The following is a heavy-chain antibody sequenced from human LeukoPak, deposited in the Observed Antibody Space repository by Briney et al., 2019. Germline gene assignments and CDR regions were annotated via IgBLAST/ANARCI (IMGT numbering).Heavy chain of an antibody. V-gene: IGHV1-69*05. CDR2: IFPIFGTA. CDR1: GGTFSSYA. J-gene: IGHJ4*02. CDR3: ARDLLAVVASD. Sequence: SVRVSCTASGGTFSSYAISWVRQAPGQGLEWMGRIFPIFGTANYAQKFQGGVTITTDESTSTAYMGLSSLRSEDTAVYYCARDLLAVVASDWGQGTLVTVSS. D-gene: IGHD2-15*01.